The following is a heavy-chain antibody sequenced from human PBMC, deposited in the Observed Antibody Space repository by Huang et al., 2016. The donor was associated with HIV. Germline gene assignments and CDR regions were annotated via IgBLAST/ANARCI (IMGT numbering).Heavy chain of an antibody. CDR2: SNDNTGSP. J-gene: IGHJ5*02. CDR1: GYTFTDYA. Sequence: QVQLVQSGSELKRPGASVKVSCRASGYTFTDYAMNWVGQAPGQGLAWMGWSNDNTGSPKYAQGFTGRFVFSLDTSVSTAYLQISGLKAEDTAIYYCARLTTLKYQPSSTRYNWFDPWGQGTLVTVSS. CDR3: ARLTTLKYQPSSTRYNWFDP. D-gene: IGHD4-17*01. V-gene: IGHV7-4-1*02.